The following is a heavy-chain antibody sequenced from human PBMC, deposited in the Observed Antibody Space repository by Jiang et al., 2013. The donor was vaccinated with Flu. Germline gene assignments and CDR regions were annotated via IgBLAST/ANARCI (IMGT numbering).Heavy chain of an antibody. J-gene: IGHJ4*02. CDR3: ARARYSFGRYYFDV. D-gene: IGHD1-26*01. V-gene: IGHV1-24*01. CDR2: FDSEDGET. CDR1: GHTFTELS. Sequence: EVKKPGASVKVSCKVSGHTFTELSIHWVRQAPGKGLEWMGGFDSEDGETLYKQGFHGRVTMTEDASTDTAYMDLRSLRSEDTAVYYCARARYSFGRYYFDVWGQGTLVTVSS.